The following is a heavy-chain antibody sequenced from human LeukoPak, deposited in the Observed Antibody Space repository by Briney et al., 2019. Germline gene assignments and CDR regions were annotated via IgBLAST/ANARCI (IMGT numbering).Heavy chain of an antibody. CDR1: GFTFSTYW. CDR3: ARGGGYYFDY. D-gene: IGHD5-24*01. V-gene: IGHV3-7*01. J-gene: IGHJ4*02. Sequence: PGGSLRLSCAASGFTFSTYWMSWVRQAPGKGLEWVANIKEDGSEKYYVDSVKGRFTISRDNAKNSLYLQMNSLRAEDTAVYYRARGGGYYFDYLGQGTLVTVSS. CDR2: IKEDGSEK.